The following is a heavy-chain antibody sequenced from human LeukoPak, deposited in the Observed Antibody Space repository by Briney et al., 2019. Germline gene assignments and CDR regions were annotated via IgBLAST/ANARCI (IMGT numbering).Heavy chain of an antibody. D-gene: IGHD4-11*01. CDR1: GYTFTGYY. V-gene: IGHV1-2*02. CDR3: ARSTEGGYNNYVFDY. J-gene: IGHJ4*02. CDR2: INPNSGGT. Sequence: ASVKVSCKASGYTFTGYYMHWVRQASGQGLEWMGWINPNSGGTNYAQKFQGRVTMTRDTSISTAYMELSRLRSDDTAVYYCARSTEGGYNNYVFDYWGQGTLVTVSS.